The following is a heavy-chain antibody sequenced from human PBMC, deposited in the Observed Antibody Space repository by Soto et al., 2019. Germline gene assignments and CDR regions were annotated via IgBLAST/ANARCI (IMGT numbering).Heavy chain of an antibody. CDR3: ASTPYYYDSSGYPNWYFDL. CDR1: GGSISSGGYY. V-gene: IGHV4-31*03. D-gene: IGHD3-22*01. J-gene: IGHJ2*01. Sequence: QVQLQESGPGLVKPSQTLSLTCTVSGGSISSGGYYWSWIRQHPGKGLEWIGYIYYSSSTYYNPSHKRRVTISVDTSKNQFSLKLSSVTAADTAVNYCASTPYYYDSSGYPNWYFDLWGRGTLVTVSS. CDR2: IYYSSST.